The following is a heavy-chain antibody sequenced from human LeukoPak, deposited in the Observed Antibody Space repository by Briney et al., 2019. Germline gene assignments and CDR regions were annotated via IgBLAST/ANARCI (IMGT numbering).Heavy chain of an antibody. D-gene: IGHD3-22*01. J-gene: IGHJ4*02. V-gene: IGHV3-23*01. CDR1: GFXFSSYA. Sequence: GGSLRLSCAASGFXFSSYAMSWVRQAPGKGLEWVSDISGTGGRTYYADSVKGRFTISRDNSKNTVDLIMNSLRAEDTAIYYCARDVPYYYDSSGYYSPFDCWGQGTLVTVSS. CDR3: ARDVPYYYDSSGYYSPFDC. CDR2: ISGTGGRT.